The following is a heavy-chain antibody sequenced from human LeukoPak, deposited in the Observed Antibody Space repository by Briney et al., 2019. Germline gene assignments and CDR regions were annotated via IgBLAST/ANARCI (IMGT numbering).Heavy chain of an antibody. CDR3: ARVSLRAFDT. J-gene: IGHJ3*02. CDR1: GGSISSYY. V-gene: IGHV4-59*01. CDR2: IYYSGST. Sequence: KPSETLSLTCTVSGGSISSYYWSWIRQPPGKGLEWIGYIYYSGSTNYNPSLKSRVTISVDTSKNQFSLKLSSVTAADTAVYYCARVSLRAFDTWGQGTMVTVSS.